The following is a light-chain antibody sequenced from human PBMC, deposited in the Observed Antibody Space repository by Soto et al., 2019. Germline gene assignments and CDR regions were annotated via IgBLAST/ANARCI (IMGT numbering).Light chain of an antibody. CDR1: SSDVGSYNG. CDR2: EGS. CDR3: NSYTISGTYV. V-gene: IGLV2-18*02. J-gene: IGLJ1*01. Sequence: QSVLTQPPSVSGSPGQSVTISCTGTSSDVGSYNGVSWYQQPPGTAPKLIIYEGSTRPSGVPDRFSGSKSGNTASLTISGLQAEDEADYYCNSYTISGTYVFGPGTKATVL.